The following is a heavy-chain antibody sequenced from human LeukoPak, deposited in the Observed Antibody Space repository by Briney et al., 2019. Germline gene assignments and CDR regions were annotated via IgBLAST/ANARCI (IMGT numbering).Heavy chain of an antibody. CDR2: IRYDGSNK. D-gene: IGHD3-22*01. CDR1: GFTFSSYE. Sequence: QPGGSLRLSCAASGFTFSSYEMNWVRQAPGKGLEWVAFIRYDGSNKYYADSVKGRFTISRDNSKNTLYLQMNSLRVEDTAVYYCATLPYYYDSSGSYYFDYWGQGTLVTVSS. V-gene: IGHV3-30*02. J-gene: IGHJ4*02. CDR3: ATLPYYYDSSGSYYFDY.